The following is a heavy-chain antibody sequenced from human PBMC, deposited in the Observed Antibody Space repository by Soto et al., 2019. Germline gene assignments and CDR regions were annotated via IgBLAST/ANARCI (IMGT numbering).Heavy chain of an antibody. J-gene: IGHJ3*01. CDR3: VKENYPDTTGPDQGVFDV. CDR2: IKRSIDGATT. D-gene: IGHD3-22*01. CDR1: GFSSNEDW. Sequence: GSLRLSCAASGFSSNEDWMSWVRQAPGKGLEWVGRIKRSIDGATTDYAPPVNGRFTVFRDDSKNTLYLQMNSLKTEDSAMYFCVKENYPDTTGPDQGVFDVWGQGTMVTVSS. V-gene: IGHV3-15*01.